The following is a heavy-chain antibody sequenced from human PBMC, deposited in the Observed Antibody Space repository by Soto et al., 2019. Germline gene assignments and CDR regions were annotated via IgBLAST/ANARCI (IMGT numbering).Heavy chain of an antibody. CDR1: GGSISGSY. V-gene: IGHV4-59*01. CDR2: VYYTGST. D-gene: IGHD6-19*01. CDR3: ARSVAVPGAHSDY. J-gene: IGHJ4*02. Sequence: PSETLSLTSSVSGGSISGSYWSWIRQSPGKGLEWLGYVYYTGSTNYSPSLRSRVSISVDTSKNEFSLRLSSVTAADTAVYFCARSVAVPGAHSDYWGQGTQVTV.